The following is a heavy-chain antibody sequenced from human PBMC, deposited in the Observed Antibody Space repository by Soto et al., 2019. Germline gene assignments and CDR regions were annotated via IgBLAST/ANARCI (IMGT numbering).Heavy chain of an antibody. D-gene: IGHD2-21*01. CDR2: VNPANGNT. CDR3: AKERGPEVSATIVGDV. J-gene: IGHJ3*01. Sequence: ASVKVSCKVAGFTYISYVMHGVRQAPGQRLEWMGRVNPANGNTQYSQTFQGRVTISWDTATTTAYMELNTLRSEDTAVYYCAKERGPEVSATIVGDVWGQGILVTVSS. V-gene: IGHV1-3*01. CDR1: GFTYISYV.